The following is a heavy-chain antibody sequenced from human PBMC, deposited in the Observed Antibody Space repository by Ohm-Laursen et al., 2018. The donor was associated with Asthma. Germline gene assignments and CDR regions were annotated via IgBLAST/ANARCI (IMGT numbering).Heavy chain of an antibody. V-gene: IGHV3-7*01. CDR1: GVAFTDSW. CDR2: MNPLGYEK. CDR3: VTDAWWSYVH. J-gene: IGHJ4*02. D-gene: IGHD1-26*01. Sequence: SLRLSCAASGVAFTDSWMSWVRQLPGGSLEWVAKMNPLGYEKYYMDSVRGRFTVSRDNAKNSLYLEMNSLRVEDTAVYYCVTDAWWSYVHWGLGTLVTVSS.